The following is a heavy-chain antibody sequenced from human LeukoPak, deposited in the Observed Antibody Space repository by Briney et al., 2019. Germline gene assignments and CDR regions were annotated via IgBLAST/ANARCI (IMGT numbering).Heavy chain of an antibody. CDR2: ISSSSSTI. CDR3: ASTGTSYYGGKPDYFDY. Sequence: PGGSLRLSCAASGFTFSSYSMNWVRQAPGKGLEWVSYISSSSSTIYYADSVKGRFTISRDNAKNSLYLQMNSLRAEDTAVYYCASTGTSYYGGKPDYFDYWGQGTLVTVSS. D-gene: IGHD4-23*01. J-gene: IGHJ4*02. V-gene: IGHV3-48*04. CDR1: GFTFSSYS.